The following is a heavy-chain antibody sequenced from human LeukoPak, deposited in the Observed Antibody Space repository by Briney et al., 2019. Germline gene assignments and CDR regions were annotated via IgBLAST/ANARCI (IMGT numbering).Heavy chain of an antibody. D-gene: IGHD5/OR15-5a*01. V-gene: IGHV3-7*01. Sequence: GGSLRLSCAASGFTFSNAWMSWVRQAPGKGLEWVANIDQDGSDKNYVGSVKGRFTISRDDAKNSLFLQMNSLRAEDTAVYYCARESTEDRPGSWGQGTLVTVSS. J-gene: IGHJ5*02. CDR3: ARESTEDRPGS. CDR1: GFTFSNAW. CDR2: IDQDGSDK.